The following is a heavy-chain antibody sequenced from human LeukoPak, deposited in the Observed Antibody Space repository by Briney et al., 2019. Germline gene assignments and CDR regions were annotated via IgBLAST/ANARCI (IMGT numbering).Heavy chain of an antibody. D-gene: IGHD1-26*01. CDR3: ARYIVGATHFDY. V-gene: IGHV1-2*06. Sequence: ASVKVSCKASGYTFTGYYMHWVRQAPGQGLEWMGRINPNSGGTNYAQKFQGRVTMTRDTTISTAYMELSRLRSDDTAVYYCARYIVGATHFDYWGQGTLVTVSS. CDR2: INPNSGGT. J-gene: IGHJ4*02. CDR1: GYTFTGYY.